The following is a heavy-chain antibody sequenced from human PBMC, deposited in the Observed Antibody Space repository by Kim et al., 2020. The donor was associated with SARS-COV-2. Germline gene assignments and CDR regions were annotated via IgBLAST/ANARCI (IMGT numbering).Heavy chain of an antibody. D-gene: IGHD3-3*01. CDR3: ARARRITMFGVVAYYYYGMDV. CDR1: GYTFTSYY. Sequence: ASVKVSCKASGYTFTSYYMHWVRQAPGQGLEWMGIINPSGGSTSYAQKFQGRVTMTRDTSTSTVYMELSSLRSEDTAVYYCARARRITMFGVVAYYYYGMDVWGPGTTGTVSS. CDR2: INPSGGST. V-gene: IGHV1-46*01. J-gene: IGHJ6*02.